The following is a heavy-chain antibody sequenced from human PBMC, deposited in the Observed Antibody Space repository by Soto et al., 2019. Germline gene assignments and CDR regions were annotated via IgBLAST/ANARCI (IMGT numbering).Heavy chain of an antibody. CDR2: ISAGGVST. J-gene: IGHJ5*02. CDR3: AKMYRGYSGYIQS. V-gene: IGHV3-23*01. Sequence: GGSLRLSCATSGCTFTNYAMTWVRQAPGKGLEWVSSISAGGVSTYFAGSVKGRFTISRDNSKNSLFLHMNSLRAEDTAVYYCAKMYRGYSGYIQSCGQGTLVTVSS. D-gene: IGHD5-12*01. CDR1: GCTFTNYA.